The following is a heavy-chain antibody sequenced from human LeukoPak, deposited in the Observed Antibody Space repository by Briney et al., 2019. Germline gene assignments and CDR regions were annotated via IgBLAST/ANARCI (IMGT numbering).Heavy chain of an antibody. D-gene: IGHD1-26*01. V-gene: IGHV4-59*01. J-gene: IGHJ4*02. Sequence: SETLSLTCTVSGGSISSYYWSWIRQPPGKGLEWIGYIYYSGSTNYIPSLKSRVTISVDTSKNQFSLKLSSVTAADTAVYYCAREVGISWGQGTLVTVSS. CDR1: GGSISSYY. CDR2: IYYSGST. CDR3: AREVGIS.